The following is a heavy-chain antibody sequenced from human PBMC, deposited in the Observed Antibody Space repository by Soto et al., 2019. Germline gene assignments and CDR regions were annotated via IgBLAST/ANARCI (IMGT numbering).Heavy chain of an antibody. Sequence: GGSLRLSCAASGFTFASFGMHWVRQAPGEGLEWAAIISNNGDYESYADSVKGRFTISRDNSNNTLSLQLNSLRTEDTAMYYCAKVFAGSYSNFFDFWGPGTPVTVSS. V-gene: IGHV3-30*18. J-gene: IGHJ4*02. CDR1: GFTFASFG. CDR2: ISNNGDYE. D-gene: IGHD4-4*01. CDR3: AKVFAGSYSNFFDF.